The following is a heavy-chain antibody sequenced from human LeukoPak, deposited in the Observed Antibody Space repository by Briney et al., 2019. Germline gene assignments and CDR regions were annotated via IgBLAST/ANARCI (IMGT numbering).Heavy chain of an antibody. J-gene: IGHJ5*02. CDR2: ISSSSSYI. Sequence: GESLRLTCAASGFTFSSYSMNWVRQAPGKGLEWVSSISSSSSYIYYADSVKGRFTISRDNAKNSLYLQMNSLRAEDTAVYYCARDESMTTVTTKPWGQGTLVTVSS. CDR3: ARDESMTTVTTKP. CDR1: GFTFSSYS. V-gene: IGHV3-21*01. D-gene: IGHD4-17*01.